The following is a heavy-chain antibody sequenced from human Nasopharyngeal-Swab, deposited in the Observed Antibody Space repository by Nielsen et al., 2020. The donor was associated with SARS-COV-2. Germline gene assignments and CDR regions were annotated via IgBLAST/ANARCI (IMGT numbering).Heavy chain of an antibody. D-gene: IGHD3-3*01. J-gene: IGHJ3*02. CDR3: ARYGERITIFGVVIKEAFDI. V-gene: IGHV4-39*01. Sequence: WIRQPPGKGLEWIGHIYYTGSSYYNPSLKSRVTISVDTSKNQFSLKLSSVTAADTAVYYCARYGERITIFGVVIKEAFDIWGQGTMVTVSS. CDR2: IYYTGSS.